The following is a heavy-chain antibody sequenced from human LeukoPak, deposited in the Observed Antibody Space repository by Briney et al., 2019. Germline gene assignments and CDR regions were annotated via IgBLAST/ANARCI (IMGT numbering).Heavy chain of an antibody. V-gene: IGHV3-30*02. J-gene: IGHJ4*02. CDR2: IRYDGSNK. CDR1: GFTFDNYA. D-gene: IGHD3-22*01. Sequence: PGGSLRLSCAASGFTFDNYAMHWVRQAPGKGLEWVAFIRYDGSNKYYADSVKGRFTISRDNSKNTLYLQMNSLRAEDTAVYYCAKDLGIVVVAGRDYFDYWGQGTLVTVSS. CDR3: AKDLGIVVVAGRDYFDY.